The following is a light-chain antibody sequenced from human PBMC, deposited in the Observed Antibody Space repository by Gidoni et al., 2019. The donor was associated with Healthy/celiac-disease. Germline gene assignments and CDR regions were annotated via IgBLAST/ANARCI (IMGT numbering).Light chain of an antibody. CDR1: QSISSY. CDR2: AAS. CDR3: QQSYSTPYT. Sequence: DIQMTQSPSSLSASVGDRVTITCRGSQSISSYLNWYQQKPGKAPKLLIYAASSLQSGVPSRFSGSGSGTDFTLTISSLQPEYFATYYCQQSYSTPYTFGQGTKLEIK. J-gene: IGKJ2*01. V-gene: IGKV1-39*01.